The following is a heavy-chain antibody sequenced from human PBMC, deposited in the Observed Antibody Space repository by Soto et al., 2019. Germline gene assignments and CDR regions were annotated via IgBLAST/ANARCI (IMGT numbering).Heavy chain of an antibody. J-gene: IGHJ4*02. CDR2: IYYSGST. CDR3: ARVGVKRKIAY. D-gene: IGHD3-16*01. Sequence: SETLSLTCTVSGGSISSYYWSWIRQPPGKGLEWIGYIYYSGSTNYNPSLKSRVTISVDTSENQFSLKLSSVTAADTAVYYCARVGVKRKIAYWGQGTLVTVSS. V-gene: IGHV4-59*01. CDR1: GGSISSYY.